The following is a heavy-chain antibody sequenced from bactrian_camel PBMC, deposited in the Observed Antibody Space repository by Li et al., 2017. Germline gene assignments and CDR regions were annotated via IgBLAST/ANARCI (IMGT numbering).Heavy chain of an antibody. CDR2: IESRDGDT. CDR3: ANFPDGGWYLYGVLGA. D-gene: IGHD2*01. V-gene: IGHV3S40*01. Sequence: VQLVESGGDSVQPGGSLRLSCVASGFPFSANHMSWVRQPPGKTLEWVSRIESRDGDTYYSDSVKGRFTISRDNAEDRLYLQLNSLKTEDTAMYYCANFPDGGWYLYGVLGARGRGTQVTVS. CDR1: GFPFSANH. J-gene: IGHJ6*01.